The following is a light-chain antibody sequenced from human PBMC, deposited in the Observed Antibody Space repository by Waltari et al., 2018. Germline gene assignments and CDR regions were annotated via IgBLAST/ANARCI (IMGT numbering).Light chain of an antibody. Sequence: QSALTQPASVSGSPGQSLTISCPGTSSDVGGYNYVSWYQQHPGKAPKLMIYEVSNRPSGVSNRFSGSKSGNTASLTISGLQAEDEADYYCSSYTSSSTLPIFGGGTKLTVL. CDR2: EVS. V-gene: IGLV2-14*01. J-gene: IGLJ2*01. CDR1: SSDVGGYNY. CDR3: SSYTSSSTLPI.